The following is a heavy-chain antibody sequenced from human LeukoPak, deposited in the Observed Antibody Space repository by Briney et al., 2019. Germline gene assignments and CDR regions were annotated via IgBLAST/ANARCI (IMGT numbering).Heavy chain of an antibody. CDR1: GFTFSSYA. CDR3: AKAGSRGARDYYYYGMDV. J-gene: IGHJ6*02. Sequence: GGSLRLSCAASGFTFSSYAMSWVRQAPGKGLEWVSAISGSGGSTYYADSVKGRFTISRDNSKNTLYLQMNSLRAEDTAVYYCAKAGSRGARDYYYYGMDVWGQGTTVTVSS. V-gene: IGHV3-23*01. D-gene: IGHD1-26*01. CDR2: ISGSGGST.